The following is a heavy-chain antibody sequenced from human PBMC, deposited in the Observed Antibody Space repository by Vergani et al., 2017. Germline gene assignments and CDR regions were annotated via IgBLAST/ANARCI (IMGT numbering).Heavy chain of an antibody. D-gene: IGHD3-22*01. Sequence: QVQLVQSGAEVKKPGASVKVSCKASGYTFTGYYMHWVRQAPGQGLEWMGWINPNSGGTNYAHKFQGRVTMTRDKSINTSYMELSRLRSDDTAVYYCARGAGTYDYDSSGLNWGQGTLVTVSS. CDR2: INPNSGGT. CDR3: ARGAGTYDYDSSGLN. V-gene: IGHV1-2*02. CDR1: GYTFTGYY. J-gene: IGHJ4*02.